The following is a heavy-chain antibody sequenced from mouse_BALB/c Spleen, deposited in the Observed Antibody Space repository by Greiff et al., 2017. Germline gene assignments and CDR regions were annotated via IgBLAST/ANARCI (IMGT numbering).Heavy chain of an antibody. Sequence: VMLVESGPGLVAPSQSLSITCTVSGFSLTSYGVHWVRQPPGKGLEWLGVIWAGGSTNYNSALMSRLSISKDNSKSQVFLKMNSLQTDDTAMYYCARGEGYGYDGAMDYWGQGTSVTVSS. CDR3: ARGEGYGYDGAMDY. J-gene: IGHJ4*01. V-gene: IGHV2-9*02. CDR2: IWAGGST. CDR1: GFSLTSYG. D-gene: IGHD2-2*01.